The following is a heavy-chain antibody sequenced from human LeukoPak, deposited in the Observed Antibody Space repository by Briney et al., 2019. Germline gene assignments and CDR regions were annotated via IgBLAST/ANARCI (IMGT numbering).Heavy chain of an antibody. V-gene: IGHV1-58*01. CDR2: IVVGSGNT. CDR1: GFIVTSSA. CDR3: ARGRGYCSSTSCYLTG. D-gene: IGHD2-2*01. J-gene: IGHJ4*02. Sequence: SVKVSCKASGFIVTSSAVQWVRQARGQRLEWIGWIVVGSGNTNYAQKFQERVTITRDMSTSTAYMELSSLRSEDTAVYYCARGRGYCSSTSCYLTGWGQGTLVTVSS.